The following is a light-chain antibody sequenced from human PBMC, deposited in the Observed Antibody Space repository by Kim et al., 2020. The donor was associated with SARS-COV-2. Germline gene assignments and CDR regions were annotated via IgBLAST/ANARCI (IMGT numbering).Light chain of an antibody. J-gene: IGLJ1*01. CDR2: DVS. Sequence: QSVTISCTGTSSDVGGYNYVSWYQQHPGKAPKLMIYDVSKRPSGFPDRFSGSKSGNTASLTISGLQAEDEADYYCCSYAGSYTLYVFGTGTKVTVL. CDR3: CSYAGSYTLYV. V-gene: IGLV2-11*01. CDR1: SSDVGGYNY.